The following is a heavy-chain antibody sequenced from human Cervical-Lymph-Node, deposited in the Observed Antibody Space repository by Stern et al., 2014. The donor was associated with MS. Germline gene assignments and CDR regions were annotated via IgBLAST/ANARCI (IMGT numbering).Heavy chain of an antibody. Sequence: VQLVQSGAEVKKPGESLKISCKGSGYSFTSYWIAWVRQMPGKGLEGMGITYPGDSDTRSSPSFQAQATISADKSSSTAYLQWSSLKASDTAMYYCARLSSWYEDYWGQGTLVTVSS. CDR2: TYPGDSDT. V-gene: IGHV5-51*03. CDR3: ARLSSWYEDY. J-gene: IGHJ4*02. D-gene: IGHD6-13*01. CDR1: GYSFTSYW.